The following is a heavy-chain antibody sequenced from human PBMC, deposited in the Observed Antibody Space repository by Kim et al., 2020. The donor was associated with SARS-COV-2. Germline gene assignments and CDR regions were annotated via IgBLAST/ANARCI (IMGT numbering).Heavy chain of an antibody. CDR1: GGSFSGYY. D-gene: IGHD6-13*01. Sequence: SETLSLTCAVYGGSFSGYYWSWIRQPPGKGLEWIGEINHSGSTNYNPSLKSRVTISVDTSKNQFSLKLSSVTAADTAVYYCARGWGSSSWYKINWFDPWGQGTLVTVSS. CDR3: ARGWGSSSWYKINWFDP. CDR2: INHSGST. V-gene: IGHV4-34*01. J-gene: IGHJ5*02.